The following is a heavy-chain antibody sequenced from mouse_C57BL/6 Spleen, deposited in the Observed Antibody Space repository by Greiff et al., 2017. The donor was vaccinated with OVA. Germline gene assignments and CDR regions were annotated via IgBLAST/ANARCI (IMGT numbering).Heavy chain of an antibody. D-gene: IGHD1-1*01. J-gene: IGHJ2*01. CDR3: ARHGTTVGCGY. Sequence: EVMLVESGGGLVKPGGSLKLSCAASGFTFSSYTMFWVRQTPEKRLEGVATISGGGGNNYYPDSVKGRFTISRDNANYTLYLQMSSLCSEDTAFYYCARHGTTVGCGYWGQGTTLTVAS. CDR1: GFTFSSYT. CDR2: ISGGGGNN. V-gene: IGHV5-9*01.